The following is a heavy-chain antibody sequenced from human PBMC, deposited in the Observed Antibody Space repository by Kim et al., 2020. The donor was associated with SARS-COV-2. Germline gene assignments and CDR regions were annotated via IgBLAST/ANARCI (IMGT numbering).Heavy chain of an antibody. V-gene: IGHV4-31*03. CDR3: ARGPRGGSFYYYYYMDV. CDR1: GGSISSGGYY. D-gene: IGHD2-15*01. Sequence: SETLSLTCTVSGGSISSGGYYWSWIRQHPGKGLEWIGYIYYSGSTYYNPSLKSRVTISVDTSKNQFSLKLSSVTAADTAVYYCARGPRGGSFYYYYYMDVWGTGTTVTVSS. J-gene: IGHJ6*03. CDR2: IYYSGST.